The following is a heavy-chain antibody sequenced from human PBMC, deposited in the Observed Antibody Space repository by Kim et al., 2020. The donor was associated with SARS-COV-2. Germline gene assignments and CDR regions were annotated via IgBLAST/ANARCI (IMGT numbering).Heavy chain of an antibody. V-gene: IGHV3-7*01. CDR3: ARAIIGDIVVVVAPLDY. Sequence: GGSLRLSCAASGFTFSSYWMSWVRQAPGKGLEWVANIKQDGSEKYYVDSVKGRFTISRDNAKNSLYLQMNSLRAEDTAVYYCARAIIGDIVVVVAPLDYWGQGTLVTVSS. CDR2: IKQDGSEK. CDR1: GFTFSSYW. D-gene: IGHD2-15*01. J-gene: IGHJ4*02.